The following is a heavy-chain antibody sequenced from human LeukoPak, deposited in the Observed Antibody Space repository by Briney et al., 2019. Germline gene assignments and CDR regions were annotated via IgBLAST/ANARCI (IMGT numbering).Heavy chain of an antibody. V-gene: IGHV1-8*01. CDR1: GYTFTSYD. CDR2: MNPNSGNT. J-gene: IGHJ6*03. Sequence: ASVKVSCKAFGYTFTSYDINWVRQATGQGLEWMGWMNPNSGNTGYAQKFQGRVTMTRNTSISTAYMELSSLRSEDTAVYYCARGPHYYYYYYMDVWGKGTTVTISS. CDR3: ARGPHYYYYYYMDV.